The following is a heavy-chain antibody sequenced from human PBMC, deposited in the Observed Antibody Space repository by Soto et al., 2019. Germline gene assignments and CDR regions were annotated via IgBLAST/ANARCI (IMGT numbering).Heavy chain of an antibody. CDR1: GGTFSTSA. V-gene: IGHV1-69*13. J-gene: IGHJ4*02. CDR2: IIPIFGRG. Sequence: SVKVSCKASGGTFSTSAVSWVRQTPGQGLEWMGGIIPIFGRGNHAQKFLGRVSITADESTSIAYMELSSLKFEDKAVYYCASQRHGFNRFDNWGQGTMFTVSS. D-gene: IGHD5-12*01. CDR3: ASQRHGFNRFDN.